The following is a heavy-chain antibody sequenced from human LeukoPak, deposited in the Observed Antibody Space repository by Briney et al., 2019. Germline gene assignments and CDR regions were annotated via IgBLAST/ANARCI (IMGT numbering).Heavy chain of an antibody. CDR3: ARVIDY. V-gene: IGHV4-39*07. D-gene: IGHD3-16*02. CDR2: INHSGST. CDR1: GGSISSGGYY. J-gene: IGHJ4*02. Sequence: SETLSLTCTVSGGSISSGGYYWSWIRQPPGKGLEWIGEINHSGSTNYNPSLKSRVTISVDTSKNQFSLKLSSVTAADTAVYYCARVIDYWGQGTLVTVSS.